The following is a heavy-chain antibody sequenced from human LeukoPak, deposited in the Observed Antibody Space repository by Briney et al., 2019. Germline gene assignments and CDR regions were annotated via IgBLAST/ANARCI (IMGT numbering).Heavy chain of an antibody. CDR2: IYHSGST. Sequence: KTSETLSLTCTVSGYSISSGYYWGWIRQPPGKGLEWIGSIYHSGSTYYNPSLKSRVTISVDTSKNQFSLKLSSVTAADTAVYYCARSPHSNHDLLNWFDPWGQGTLVTVSS. J-gene: IGHJ5*02. CDR3: ARSPHSNHDLLNWFDP. D-gene: IGHD4-11*01. V-gene: IGHV4-38-2*02. CDR1: GYSISSGYY.